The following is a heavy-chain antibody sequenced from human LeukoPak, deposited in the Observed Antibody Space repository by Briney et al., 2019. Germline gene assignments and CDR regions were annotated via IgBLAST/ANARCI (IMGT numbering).Heavy chain of an antibody. Sequence: PGGSLRLSCAASGFTFSSYAMHWVRQAPGKGLEWVAVISYDGSNKYYADSVKGRFTISRDNSKNTLYLQMNSLRAEDTAVYYCARDQEHIVVVTATWYWGQGTLVTVSS. CDR1: GFTFSSYA. D-gene: IGHD2-21*02. J-gene: IGHJ4*02. V-gene: IGHV3-30-3*01. CDR3: ARDQEHIVVVTATWY. CDR2: ISYDGSNK.